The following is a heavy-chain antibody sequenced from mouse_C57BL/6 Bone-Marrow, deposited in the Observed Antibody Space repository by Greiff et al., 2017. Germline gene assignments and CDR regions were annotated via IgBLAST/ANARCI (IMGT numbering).Heavy chain of an antibody. V-gene: IGHV6-6*01. CDR3: TRYGSSLWFAY. CDR2: IRNKANNHAT. J-gene: IGHJ3*01. Sequence: EVQLQESGGGLVQPGGSMKLSCAASGFTFSDAWMDWVRQSPEKGLEWVAEIRNKANNHATYYAESVKGRFTISRDDSKSSVYLQMNSLRAEDTGIYYCTRYGSSLWFAYWGQGTLVTVSA. CDR1: GFTFSDAW. D-gene: IGHD1-1*01.